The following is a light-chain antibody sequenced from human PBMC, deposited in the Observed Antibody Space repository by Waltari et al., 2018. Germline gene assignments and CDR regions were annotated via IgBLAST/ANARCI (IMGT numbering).Light chain of an antibody. CDR3: QQYHDLPT. Sequence: DIQMTQSPSSLSASVGDRVTITCQATEDITNYLNWYQQKLGKAPKLLIYEASNLETGVPSRFSGSGSGTDFTFAISSLQPEDVATYYCQQYHDLPTFGQGTRLEIK. CDR2: EAS. J-gene: IGKJ5*01. V-gene: IGKV1-33*01. CDR1: EDITNY.